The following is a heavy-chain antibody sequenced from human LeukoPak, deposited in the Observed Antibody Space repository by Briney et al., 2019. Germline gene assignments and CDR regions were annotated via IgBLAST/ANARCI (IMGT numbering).Heavy chain of an antibody. CDR2: INHSGST. CDR3: ARGRIELRIDDALDI. J-gene: IGHJ3*02. Sequence: PSETLSLTCAVYGGSFSGYYWSWIRQPPGKGLEWIGEINHSGSTNYNPSLKSRVTISVDTSKNQFSLKLSSVTAADTAVYYCARGRIELRIDDALDIWGQGTMVTVSS. V-gene: IGHV4-34*01. D-gene: IGHD7-27*01. CDR1: GGSFSGYY.